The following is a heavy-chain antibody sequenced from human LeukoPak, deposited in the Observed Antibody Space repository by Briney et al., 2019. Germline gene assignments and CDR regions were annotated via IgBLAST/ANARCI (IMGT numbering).Heavy chain of an antibody. J-gene: IGHJ4*02. CDR3: GMRYNWNDLDY. V-gene: IGHV5-10-1*01. Sequence: GESLKISCKGSGYSFTSYWISWVRQMPGKGLEWMGRIDPSDSYTNYSPSFQGHVTISADKSISTAYLQWSSLKASDTAMYYCGMRYNWNDLDYWGQGTLVTVSS. CDR1: GYSFTSYW. CDR2: IDPSDSYT. D-gene: IGHD1-1*01.